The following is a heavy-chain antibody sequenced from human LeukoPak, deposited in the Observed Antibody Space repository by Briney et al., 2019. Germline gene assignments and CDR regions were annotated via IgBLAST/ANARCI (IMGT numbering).Heavy chain of an antibody. CDR3: ARVNRGSYDY. CDR1: GFTFSSYAM. Sequence: GSLRLSCTASGFTFSSYAMSWVRQAPGKGLEWIGEIYHSGSTNYNPSLKSRVTISLDKSKNQFSLKLSSVTAADTAVYYCARVNRGSYDYWGQGTLVTVSS. D-gene: IGHD1-26*01. J-gene: IGHJ4*02. V-gene: IGHV4-4*02. CDR2: IYHSGST.